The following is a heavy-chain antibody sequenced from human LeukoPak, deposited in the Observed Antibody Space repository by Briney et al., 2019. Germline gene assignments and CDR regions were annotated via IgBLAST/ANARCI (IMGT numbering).Heavy chain of an antibody. CDR1: GFTFSSYG. D-gene: IGHD3-9*01. Sequence: GRSLRLSCAASGFTFSSYGMHWVRQAPGKGLEGVAVIWYDGSNKYYADSVKGRFTISRDNSKNTLYLQMNSLRAEDTAVYYCARDGPGYDILTGYYPGDYFDYWGQGTLVTVSS. V-gene: IGHV3-33*01. CDR2: IWYDGSNK. CDR3: ARDGPGYDILTGYYPGDYFDY. J-gene: IGHJ4*02.